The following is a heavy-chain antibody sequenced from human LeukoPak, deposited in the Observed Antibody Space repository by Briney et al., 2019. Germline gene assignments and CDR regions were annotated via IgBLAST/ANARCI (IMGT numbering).Heavy chain of an antibody. J-gene: IGHJ4*02. CDR2: ISSSGSTI. CDR1: GFTFSDYY. Sequence: GGSLRLSCAASGFTFSDYYMSWIRQAPGKGLEWVSYISSSGSTIYYADSVKGRFTISRNNAKNSLYLQMNSLRAEDTAVYYCAGGSSGYYSAHHYFDYWGQGTLVTVSS. V-gene: IGHV3-11*01. CDR3: AGGSSGYYSAHHYFDY. D-gene: IGHD3-22*01.